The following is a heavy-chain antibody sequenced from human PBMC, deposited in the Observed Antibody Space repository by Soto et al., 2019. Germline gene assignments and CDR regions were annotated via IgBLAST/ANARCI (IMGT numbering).Heavy chain of an antibody. CDR2: ISDTRGST. CDR3: VKGRRGEYYYYYNGVDV. D-gene: IGHD3-16*01. V-gene: IGHV3-64D*06. CDR1: GFNLNNFA. Sequence: GSLRLCCAGSGFNLNNFAMHWVRQAPGTGLEYVSSISDTRGSTFHADSVKGRFIISRDNSKGTLFLQMSSLRVEDTAVYYCVKGRRGEYYYYYNGVDVWGQGTKVTVSS. J-gene: IGHJ6*02.